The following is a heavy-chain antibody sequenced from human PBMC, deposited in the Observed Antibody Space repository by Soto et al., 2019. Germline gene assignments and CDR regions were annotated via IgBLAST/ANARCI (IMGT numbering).Heavy chain of an antibody. CDR2: ISWNSGSI. CDR1: GFTFDDYA. Sequence: GGSLRLSCAASGFTFDDYAMHWVRQAPGKGLEWVSGISWNSGSIGYADSVKGRFTISRDNAKNSLYLQMNSLRAEDTALYYCAKDMRGYNWNDERYYYGMDVWGQGTTVTVSS. J-gene: IGHJ6*02. V-gene: IGHV3-9*01. D-gene: IGHD1-1*01. CDR3: AKDMRGYNWNDERYYYGMDV.